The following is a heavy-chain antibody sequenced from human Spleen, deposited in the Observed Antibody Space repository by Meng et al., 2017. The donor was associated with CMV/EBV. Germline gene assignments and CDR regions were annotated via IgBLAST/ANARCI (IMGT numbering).Heavy chain of an antibody. CDR2: IHPHRGDT. J-gene: IGHJ6*02. CDR3: ARDDLSYGMDV. CDR1: GYTFTAHY. Sequence: ASVKVSCKASGYTFTAHYFHWVRQAPGQGLEWMGWIHPHRGDTNYAQQFQGRVTMTRDTSISTAYMELSRLRSDDTAVYYCARDDLSYGMDVWGQGTTVTVSS. V-gene: IGHV1-2*02.